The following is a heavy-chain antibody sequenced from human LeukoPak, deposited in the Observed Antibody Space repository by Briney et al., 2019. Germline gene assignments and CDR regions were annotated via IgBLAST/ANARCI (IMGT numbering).Heavy chain of an antibody. D-gene: IGHD6-6*01. CDR1: GFTFSSYA. CDR2: ISGSGGST. CDR3: AKKKLQLAGYLYYYYMDV. V-gene: IGHV3-23*01. J-gene: IGHJ6*03. Sequence: PGGSLRLSCAASGFTFSSYAMSWVRQAPGKGLEWVSAISGSGGSTYYADSVKGRFTISRDNSKNTLYLQMNSLRAEDTAVYYCAKKKLQLAGYLYYYYMDVWGKGTTVTVSS.